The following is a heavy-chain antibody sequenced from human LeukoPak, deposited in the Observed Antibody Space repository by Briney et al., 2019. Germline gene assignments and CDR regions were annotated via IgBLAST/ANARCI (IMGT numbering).Heavy chain of an antibody. CDR3: ARVVAAAGISSY. V-gene: IGHV4-39*01. J-gene: IGHJ4*02. CDR2: IYYSGST. Sequence: PSETLSLTCTISGDSINSSSYYWGWIRQPPGKGLEWIGSIYYSGSTYYNPSLESRVTISVDAPENQFSLRLRSVTAADTAVYYCARVVAAAGISSYWGQGTLVTVSS. D-gene: IGHD6-13*01. CDR1: GDSINSSSYY.